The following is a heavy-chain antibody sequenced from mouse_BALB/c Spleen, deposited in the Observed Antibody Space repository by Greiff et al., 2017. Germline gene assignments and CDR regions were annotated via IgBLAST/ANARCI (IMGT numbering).Heavy chain of an antibody. D-gene: IGHD2-1*01. V-gene: IGHV1S34*01. CDR2: ISCYNGAT. CDR3: ADGNYEGAMDD. J-gene: IGHJ4*01. Sequence: LVKTGASVKISCKASGYSFTGYYMHWVKQSHGKSLEWIGYISCYNGATSYNQKFKGKATFTVDTSSSTAYMQFNSLTSEDSAVYYCADGNYEGAMDDWGQGTSVTVSS. CDR1: GYSFTGYY.